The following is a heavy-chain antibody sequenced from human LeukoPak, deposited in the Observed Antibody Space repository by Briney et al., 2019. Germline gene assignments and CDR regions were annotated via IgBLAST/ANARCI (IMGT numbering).Heavy chain of an antibody. CDR3: ARESERFGELFQ. V-gene: IGHV3-30-3*01. CDR1: GFTSSSYA. Sequence: GGSLRLSCAASGFTSSSYAMHWVRQAPGKGLEWVAVISYDGSNKYCADSVKGRFTISRDNSKNTLYLQMNSLRAEDTAVYYCARESERFGELFQWGQGTLVTVSS. J-gene: IGHJ4*02. D-gene: IGHD3-10*01. CDR2: ISYDGSNK.